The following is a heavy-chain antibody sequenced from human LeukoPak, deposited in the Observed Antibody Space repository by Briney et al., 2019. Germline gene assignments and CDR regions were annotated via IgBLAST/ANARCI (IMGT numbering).Heavy chain of an antibody. V-gene: IGHV3-53*01. J-gene: IGHJ6*02. CDR2: IYSGGST. CDR3: AREPDSYYYGMDV. D-gene: IGHD1-14*01. Sequence: PGGSLRLSCAASGFTVSYNYMNWARQAPGKGLEWVSVIYSGGSTYYADSVKGRFTISRDNSKNTLYLQMNNLRVEDTAVYYCAREPDSYYYGMDVWGQGTTVTVSS. CDR1: GFTVSYNY.